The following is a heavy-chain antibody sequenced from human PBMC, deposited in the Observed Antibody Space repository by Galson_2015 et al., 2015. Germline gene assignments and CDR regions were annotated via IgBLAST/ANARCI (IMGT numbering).Heavy chain of an antibody. CDR3: ARQRDSSGYYRDAFDI. J-gene: IGHJ3*02. CDR2: IYPGDSDT. V-gene: IGHV5-51*01. D-gene: IGHD3-22*01. Sequence: QSGAEVKKPGESLKISCKGSGYSFTSYWIGWVRQMPGKGLEWMGIIYPGDSDTRYSPSFQGQVTISADKSISTAYLQWSSLKASDTAMYYRARQRDSSGYYRDAFDIWGQGTMVTVSS. CDR1: GYSFTSYW.